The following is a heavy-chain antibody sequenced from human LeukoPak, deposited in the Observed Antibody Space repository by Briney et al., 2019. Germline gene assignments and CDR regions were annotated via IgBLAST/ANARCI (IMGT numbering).Heavy chain of an antibody. Sequence: PGGPRRLSGAASGLTFSTYAMIWFRQAPGKGREGVSAISGSADSTYYADSVKGQFAISRDNSKNTLYLQMNSLRAEDTAVYFCAKDRARGGTTDFDYWGQGTLVTVSS. D-gene: IGHD1-7*01. CDR1: GLTFSTYA. CDR2: ISGSADST. CDR3: AKDRARGGTTDFDY. V-gene: IGHV3-23*01. J-gene: IGHJ4*02.